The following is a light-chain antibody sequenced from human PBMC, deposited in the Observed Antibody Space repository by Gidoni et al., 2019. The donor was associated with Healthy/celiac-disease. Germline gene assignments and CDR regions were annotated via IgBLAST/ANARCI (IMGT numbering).Light chain of an antibody. CDR1: KLGDKY. V-gene: IGLV3-1*01. CDR3: QAWDSSTNV. CDR2: QDS. Sequence: SYELTQPPSLSLPPGQTTSITSSRDKLGDKYACWYQQKPGQSPVLVIYQDSKRPSGIPERFSGSNSGNTATLTISGTQAMDEADYYCQAWDSSTNVFGTGTKVTVL. J-gene: IGLJ1*01.